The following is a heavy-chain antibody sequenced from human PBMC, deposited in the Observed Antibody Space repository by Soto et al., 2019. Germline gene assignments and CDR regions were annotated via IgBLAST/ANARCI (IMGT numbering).Heavy chain of an antibody. V-gene: IGHV3-74*01. CDR3: ARANTNLFDY. D-gene: IGHD2-8*01. Sequence: EVQLEESGGGLVQPGGSLRLSCAASGFTFSNYWMHWVRQVPGKGLVWVSRINSDGRSTDYADCVKGRFTISRDSGNNTLYLQMNSLRAEDTAVDYCARANTNLFDYWGEGALVTVSS. CDR1: GFTFSNYW. J-gene: IGHJ4*02. CDR2: INSDGRST.